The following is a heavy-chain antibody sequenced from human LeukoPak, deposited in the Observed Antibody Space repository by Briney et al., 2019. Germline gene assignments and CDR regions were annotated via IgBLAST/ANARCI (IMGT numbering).Heavy chain of an antibody. J-gene: IGHJ5*02. CDR3: ARGGGSSSCYFSVWFDP. D-gene: IGHD6-13*01. CDR2: IYYSGST. CDR1: GGSISSHY. Sequence: SETLSLTCTVSGGSISSHYWSWIRQPPGKGLEWIGYIYYSGSTNYNPSLKSRVTISVDTSKNQFSLKLSSVTAADTAVYYCARGGGSSSCYFSVWFDPWGQGTLVTVSS. V-gene: IGHV4-59*11.